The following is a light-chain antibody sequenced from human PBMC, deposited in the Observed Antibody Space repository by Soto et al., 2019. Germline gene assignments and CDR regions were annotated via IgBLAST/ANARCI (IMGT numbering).Light chain of an antibody. CDR3: SSYTSSSTPVV. V-gene: IGLV2-14*01. CDR2: DVS. Sequence: QPVLTQPASVSGSPGQSITISCTGTSSDVGGYNYVSWYQQHPGKAPKLMIYDVSNRPSGVSNRFSGSKSGNMASLTISGLQAEDEADYYCSSYTSSSTPVVFGGGTKLTVL. CDR1: SSDVGGYNY. J-gene: IGLJ2*01.